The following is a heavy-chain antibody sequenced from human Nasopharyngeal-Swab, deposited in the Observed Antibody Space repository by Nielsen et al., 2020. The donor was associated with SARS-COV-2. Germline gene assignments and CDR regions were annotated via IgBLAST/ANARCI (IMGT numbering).Heavy chain of an antibody. D-gene: IGHD3-22*01. CDR3: ARGYYYDSSGYGIDAFDI. CDR2: IDPSDSYT. Sequence: KVSCKGSGYSFTSYWISWVRQMPGKGLEWMGRIDPSDSYTNYSPSFQGHVTISADKSISTAYLQWSSLKASDTAMYYCARGYYYDSSGYGIDAFDIWGQGTMVTVSS. J-gene: IGHJ3*02. CDR1: GYSFTSYW. V-gene: IGHV5-10-1*01.